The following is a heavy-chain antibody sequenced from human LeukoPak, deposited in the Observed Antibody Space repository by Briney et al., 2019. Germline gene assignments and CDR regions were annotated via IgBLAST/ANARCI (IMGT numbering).Heavy chain of an antibody. Sequence: GSSVKVSCKASGGTFSSYAISRVRQAPGQGLEWMGGIIPIFGTANYAQKFQGRVTITADGSTSTAYMELSSLRSEDTAIYYCARGKGYSYVYGTDYWGQGTLVTVSS. CDR2: IIPIFGTA. CDR1: GGTFSSYA. J-gene: IGHJ4*02. CDR3: ARGKGYSYVYGTDY. D-gene: IGHD5-18*01. V-gene: IGHV1-69*01.